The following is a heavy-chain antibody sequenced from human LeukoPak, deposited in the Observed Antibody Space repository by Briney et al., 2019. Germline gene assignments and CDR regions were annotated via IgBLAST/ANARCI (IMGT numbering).Heavy chain of an antibody. CDR1: GGTFSSYA. J-gene: IGHJ5*02. Sequence: SVQVSCKASGGTFSSYAISWVRQAPGQGLEWMGGIIPIFGTANYAQKFQGRVTITTDESTSTAYMELSSLRSEDTAVYYCARAVPPLVAATELYNWFDPWGQGTLVTVSS. V-gene: IGHV1-69*05. CDR2: IIPIFGTA. D-gene: IGHD2-15*01. CDR3: ARAVPPLVAATELYNWFDP.